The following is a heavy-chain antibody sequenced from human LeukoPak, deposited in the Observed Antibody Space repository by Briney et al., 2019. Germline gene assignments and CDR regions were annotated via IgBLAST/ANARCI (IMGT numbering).Heavy chain of an antibody. Sequence: SETLSLTCTVSGGSISSYYWSWIRQPPGKGLEWIGYIYYSGSTNYNPSLKSRATISIDTSKNQFSLTLSPVTAADTAVYYCAREYTLYISGWFIDYWGQGTVVTVSS. J-gene: IGHJ4*02. V-gene: IGHV4-59*12. CDR2: IYYSGST. CDR3: AREYTLYISGWFIDY. CDR1: GGSISSYY. D-gene: IGHD6-19*01.